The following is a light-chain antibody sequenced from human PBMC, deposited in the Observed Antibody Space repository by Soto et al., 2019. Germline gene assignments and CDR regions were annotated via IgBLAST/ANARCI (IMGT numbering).Light chain of an antibody. J-gene: IGKJ4*01. V-gene: IGKV1-6*01. CDR1: QGVRDD. CDR2: SAS. CDR3: LQESNYPLT. Sequence: IQMTQSPSSLSASVGDRVTITCRASQGVRDDVGWYQQKPGKAPKLLIYSASTLQSGVPSRFGGSGSGTDFTLTISGLQTEEFATYYCLQESNYPLTFGGGTKVEIK.